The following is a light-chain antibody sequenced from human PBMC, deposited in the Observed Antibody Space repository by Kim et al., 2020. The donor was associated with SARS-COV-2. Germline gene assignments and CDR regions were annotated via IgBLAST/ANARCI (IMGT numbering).Light chain of an antibody. CDR2: SNN. V-gene: IGLV1-44*01. J-gene: IGLJ2*01. CDR1: RANVGSNT. CDR3: ATWDDSLNDHVV. Sequence: ITCSGRRANVGSNTVNWYQQPPGTAPKLLIYSNNQRPSGVPDRFSGSKSGTSASLAISGLQSEDEANYYCATWDDSLNDHVVFGGGTQLTVL.